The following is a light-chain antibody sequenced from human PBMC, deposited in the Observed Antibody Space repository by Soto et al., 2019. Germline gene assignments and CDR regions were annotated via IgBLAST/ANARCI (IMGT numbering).Light chain of an antibody. J-gene: IGLJ1*01. CDR2: RNN. V-gene: IGLV1-47*01. CDR1: SSNIGSNY. CDR3: AAWDDSLSGYV. Sequence: QSVLTQPPSASGTPGQRVTISYSGSSSNIGSNYVYWYQQLPGTAPKLLIYRNNQRPSGVPDRFSGSKSGTSASLAISGHRSEDEADYYCAAWDDSLSGYVFGTGTKLTVL.